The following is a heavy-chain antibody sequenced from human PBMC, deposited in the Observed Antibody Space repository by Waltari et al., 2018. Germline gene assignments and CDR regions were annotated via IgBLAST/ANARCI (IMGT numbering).Heavy chain of an antibody. CDR1: GFPFSSYA. V-gene: IGHV3-30-3*01. CDR2: ISYDGSNK. CDR3: ARDIAAAEVDAFDI. J-gene: IGHJ3*02. Sequence: QVQLVESGGGVVQPGRSLRLSCAASGFPFSSYAMHWVRQAPGKGLEWVAVISYDGSNKYYADSVKGRFTISRDNSKNTLYLQMNSLRAEDTAVYYCARDIAAAEVDAFDIWGQGTMVTVSS. D-gene: IGHD6-13*01.